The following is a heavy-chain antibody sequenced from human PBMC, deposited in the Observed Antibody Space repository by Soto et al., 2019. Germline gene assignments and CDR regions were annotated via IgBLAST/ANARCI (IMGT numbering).Heavy chain of an antibody. Sequence: QVQLQESGPGLVKPSQTLSLTCTVSGGSISSGGYYWSWIRQHPGKGLEWIGYIYYGGSTYYNPSLKGPVTISVDPSKNQFSLKLGSVTATDTGVYFWAGYCSGGSCYSSHFDYWGQGTLVTVSS. CDR2: IYYGGST. V-gene: IGHV4-31*01. J-gene: IGHJ4*02. CDR3: AGYCSGGSCYSSHFDY. CDR1: GGSISSGGYY. D-gene: IGHD2-15*01.